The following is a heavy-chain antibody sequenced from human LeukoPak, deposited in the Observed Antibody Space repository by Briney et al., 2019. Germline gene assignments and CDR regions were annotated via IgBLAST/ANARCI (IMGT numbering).Heavy chain of an antibody. D-gene: IGHD3-22*01. CDR2: IIPILGIA. V-gene: IGHV1-69*04. J-gene: IGHJ4*02. CDR1: GGTFSSYA. Sequence: SVKVSCKASGGTFSSYAISWVRQAPGQGLEWMGRIIPILGIANYAQKFQGRVTITADKSTSTAYMELSSLRSEDTAVYYCARAGYYDSSGYYSESSPFDYWGQGTLVTVSS. CDR3: ARAGYYDSSGYYSESSPFDY.